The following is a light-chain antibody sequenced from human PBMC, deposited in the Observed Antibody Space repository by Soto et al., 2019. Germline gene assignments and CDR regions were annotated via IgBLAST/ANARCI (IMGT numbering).Light chain of an antibody. CDR1: QDIAKN. CDR3: QQYDNLLPIT. V-gene: IGKV1-33*01. Sequence: IQMTQSPSSLSASVGDRVTITCQASQDIAKNLNWYQQKPGKAPKLLIYDASSLQTGVPSSFIGSGSATHFNFTIISLQSEDIATYYCQQYDNLLPITFGQGTRLEIK. CDR2: DAS. J-gene: IGKJ5*01.